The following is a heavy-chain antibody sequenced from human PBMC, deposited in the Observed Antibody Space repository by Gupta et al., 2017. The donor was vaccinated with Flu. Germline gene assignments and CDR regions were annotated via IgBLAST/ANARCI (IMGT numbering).Heavy chain of an antibody. CDR1: GFTFSNAW. CDR2: IKSKTDGGTT. V-gene: IGHV3-15*01. CDR3: TAQGAYSYGIDY. J-gene: IGHJ4*02. D-gene: IGHD5-18*01. Sequence: GSLRLSCAASGFTFSNAWMSWVRQAPGKGLEWVGRIKSKTDGGTTDYAAPVKGRFTISRDDSKNTLYLQMNSLKTEDTAVYYCTAQGAYSYGIDYWGQGTLVTVSS.